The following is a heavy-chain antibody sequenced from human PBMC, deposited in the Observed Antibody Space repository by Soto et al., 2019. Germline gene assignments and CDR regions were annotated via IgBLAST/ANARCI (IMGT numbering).Heavy chain of an antibody. V-gene: IGHV3-73*02. CDR1: GFTFSGSP. CDR3: TRQVDYGMDV. J-gene: IGHJ6*02. CDR2: IRSKINTYAT. Sequence: EVQLVESGGGLVQPGGSLKLSCAASGFTFSGSPMHWVRQASGKGLEWVGRIRSKINTYATAYAASVKGRFTISRDDSQNTAYLQMNSLKIEDTALYYCTRQVDYGMDVWGQGTTVTVSS. D-gene: IGHD5-12*01.